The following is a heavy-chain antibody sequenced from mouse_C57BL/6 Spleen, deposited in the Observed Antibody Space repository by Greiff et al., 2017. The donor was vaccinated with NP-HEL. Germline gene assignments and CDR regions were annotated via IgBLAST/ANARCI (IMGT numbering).Heavy chain of an antibody. CDR2: IRNKANGYTT. CDR3: ARDPHILIGYFEV. V-gene: IGHV7-3*01. J-gene: IGHJ1*03. CDR1: GFTFTDYY. Sequence: EVQLVESGGGLVQPGGSLSLSCAASGFTFTDYYMSWVRQPPGKALEWLGFIRNKANGYTTEYSLSVKVRFTISRDNSKCILYLQMNALEAEDRSTHYCARDPHILIGYFEVWGTGTTVTVSS.